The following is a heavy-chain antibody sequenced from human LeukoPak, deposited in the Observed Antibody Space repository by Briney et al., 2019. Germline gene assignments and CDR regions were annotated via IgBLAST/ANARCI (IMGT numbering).Heavy chain of an antibody. V-gene: IGHV3-21*01. CDR2: ISSSSSYI. Sequence: GGSLRLSCAASGFTFSSYSMNWVRQAPGKGLEWVSSISSSSSYIYYADSVKGRFTISRDNAKNSLYLQMNGLRAEDTAVYYCARGFPTGTYSFDPWGQGTLVTVSS. J-gene: IGHJ5*02. CDR1: GFTFSSYS. CDR3: ARGFPTGTYSFDP. D-gene: IGHD1-1*01.